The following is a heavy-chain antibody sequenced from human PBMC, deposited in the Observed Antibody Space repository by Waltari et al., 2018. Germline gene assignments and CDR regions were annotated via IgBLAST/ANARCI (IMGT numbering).Heavy chain of an antibody. D-gene: IGHD3-22*01. CDR1: GGSFSGYY. CDR3: ARSEGITMIVVADAFDI. Sequence: QVQLQQWGAGLLKPSETLSLTCAVYGGSFSGYYWSWIRQPPGKGLEWIGEINHSGSTNYNPSRKSRVTISVDTSKNQFSLKLSSVTAADTAVYYCARSEGITMIVVADAFDIWGQGTMVTVSS. CDR2: INHSGST. V-gene: IGHV4-34*01. J-gene: IGHJ3*02.